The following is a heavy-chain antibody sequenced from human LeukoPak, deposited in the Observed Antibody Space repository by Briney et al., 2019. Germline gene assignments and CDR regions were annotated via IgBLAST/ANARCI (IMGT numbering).Heavy chain of an antibody. CDR1: GGSLSNSIYY. V-gene: IGHV4-39*01. D-gene: IGHD6-19*01. CDR3: ARRPVAGHFDH. J-gene: IGHJ4*02. Sequence: SETLSLTCTVSGGSLSNSIYYWGWIRQPPGKGLECIGNIFYSGSTYYNPSLQSRVTISVDTSKNQFSLKLSSVTAADTAVYYCARRPVAGHFDHWGQGTLVTVSS. CDR2: IFYSGST.